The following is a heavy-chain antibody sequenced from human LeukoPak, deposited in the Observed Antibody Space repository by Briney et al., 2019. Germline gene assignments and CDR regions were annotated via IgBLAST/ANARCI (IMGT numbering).Heavy chain of an antibody. CDR2: IYYSGST. V-gene: IGHV4-59*01. D-gene: IGHD4-23*01. CDR1: GFTFSSYA. CDR3: ARRHYGGNSGRFWYFDL. Sequence: GSLRLSCAASGFTFSSYAMSWIRQPPGQGLEWIGYIYYSGSTNYNPSLESRVTISVDTSKNQFSLKLSSVTAADTAVYYCARRHYGGNSGRFWYFDLWGRGILVTVSS. J-gene: IGHJ2*01.